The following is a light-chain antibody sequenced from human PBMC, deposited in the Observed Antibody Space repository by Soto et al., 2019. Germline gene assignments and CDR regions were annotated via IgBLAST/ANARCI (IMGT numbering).Light chain of an antibody. V-gene: IGKV4-1*01. Sequence: SPDCLAVSQGESSTLDCNPSQVVFYNSKNYLGWYQQKTGQPPKLLIYWASTRESGVPDRFSGSGSGTDYTLTISSLQAEDVAVYYCQQYYSTPLTFGGGTKVDIK. J-gene: IGKJ4*01. CDR3: QQYYSTPLT. CDR1: QVVFYNSKNY. CDR2: WAS.